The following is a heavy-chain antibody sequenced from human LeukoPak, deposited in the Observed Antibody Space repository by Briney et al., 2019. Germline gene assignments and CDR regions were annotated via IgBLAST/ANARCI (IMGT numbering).Heavy chain of an antibody. J-gene: IGHJ4*02. V-gene: IGHV3-23*01. CDR2: ISGSGTST. D-gene: IGHD6-19*01. CDR3: ARSNSGWYRFDS. Sequence: GGSLRLSCAASGFTFSSYAMSWVRQAPGKGLEWVSAISGSGTSTYYADSVKGRFTISRDSSRNTLYLQMNSLRAEDTAVYYCARSNSGWYRFDSWGQGTLVTVSS. CDR1: GFTFSSYA.